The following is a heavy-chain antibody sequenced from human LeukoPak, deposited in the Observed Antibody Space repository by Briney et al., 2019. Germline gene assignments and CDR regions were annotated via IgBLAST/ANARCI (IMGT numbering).Heavy chain of an antibody. D-gene: IGHD1-7*01. J-gene: IGHJ4*02. CDR2: IWYDGSNK. CDR1: GFNFDNAW. V-gene: IGHV3-33*08. CDR3: ARDLYITGTTSHFDY. Sequence: GGSLRLSCAASGFNFDNAWMYWVRQAPGKGLEWVAVIWYDGSNKYYADSVKGRFTISRDNSKNTLYLQMNSLRAEDTAVYYCARDLYITGTTSHFDYWGQGTLVTVSS.